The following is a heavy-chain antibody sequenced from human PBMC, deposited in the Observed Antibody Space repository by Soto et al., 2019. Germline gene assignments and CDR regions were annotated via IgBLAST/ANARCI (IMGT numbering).Heavy chain of an antibody. D-gene: IGHD2-2*01. CDR1: GGSFSGYY. V-gene: IGHV4-34*01. Sequence: SETLSLTCAVYGGSFSGYYWSWIRQPPGKGLEWIGGINHSGSTNYNPSLKSRVTISVDTSKNQFSLKLSSVTAADTAVYYCARGPLLYCSSTSCYAFDYWGQGTLVTVSS. J-gene: IGHJ4*02. CDR2: INHSGST. CDR3: ARGPLLYCSSTSCYAFDY.